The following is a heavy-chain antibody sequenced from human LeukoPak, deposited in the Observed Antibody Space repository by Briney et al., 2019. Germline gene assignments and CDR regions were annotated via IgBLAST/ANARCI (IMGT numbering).Heavy chain of an antibody. CDR2: ISSSGSTI. CDR3: ARVTLTSANFDY. J-gene: IGHJ4*02. Sequence: GGSLRLSCAASGFTFDDYGMSWVRHAPGKGLEWVSYISSSGSTIYYADSVKGRFTISRDNAKNSLYLQMNSLRAEDTAVYYCARVTLTSANFDYWGQGTLVTVSS. V-gene: IGHV3-11*01. CDR1: GFTFDDYG.